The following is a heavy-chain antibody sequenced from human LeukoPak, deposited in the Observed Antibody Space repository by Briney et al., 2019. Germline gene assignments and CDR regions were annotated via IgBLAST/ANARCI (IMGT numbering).Heavy chain of an antibody. J-gene: IGHJ5*02. CDR3: ARGGSSWSGRIWFDP. Sequence: SETLSLTCTVSGGSISSYYWSWIRQPPGEGLEWIGYIYYSGSTNYNPSLKSRVTISVDTSKNQFSLKLSSVTAADTAVYYCARGGSSWSGRIWFDPWGQGTLVTVSS. D-gene: IGHD6-13*01. CDR2: IYYSGST. CDR1: GGSISSYY. V-gene: IGHV4-59*01.